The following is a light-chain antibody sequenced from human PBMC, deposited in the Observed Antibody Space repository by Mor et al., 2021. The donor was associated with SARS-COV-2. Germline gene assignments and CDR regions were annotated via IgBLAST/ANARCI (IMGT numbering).Light chain of an antibody. Sequence: KLASGVSNRFSGSKSGNTASLTISGLQAEDEADYYCISYTNSNTWVFGGGTKLTVL. V-gene: IGLV2-14*01. J-gene: IGLJ3*02. CDR3: ISYTNSNTWV.